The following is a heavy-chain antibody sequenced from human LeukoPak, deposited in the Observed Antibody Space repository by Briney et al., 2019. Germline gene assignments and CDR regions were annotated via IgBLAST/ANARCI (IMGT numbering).Heavy chain of an antibody. Sequence: GGSLRLSCAGSGFTFNNYAMSWFRRAPRKGLEWVSTIMIGGDGKHYADSVKGRFTISRDRSESTLFLQMDDLRADDTAVYYCVRAAPQNCYPSSCSLFDKWGQGTLVTVSS. D-gene: IGHD2-2*01. J-gene: IGHJ4*02. CDR1: GFTFNNYA. CDR3: VRAAPQNCYPSSCSLFDK. CDR2: IMIGGDGK. V-gene: IGHV3-23*01.